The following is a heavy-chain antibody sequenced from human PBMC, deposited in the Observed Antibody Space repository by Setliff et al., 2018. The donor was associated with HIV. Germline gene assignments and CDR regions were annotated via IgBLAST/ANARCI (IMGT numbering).Heavy chain of an antibody. V-gene: IGHV1-69*10. CDR3: ARGTNHYDSHSFPQYYYNAMDV. D-gene: IGHD3-10*01. CDR1: GGSFSKYL. Sequence: GASVKVSCKTSGGSFSKYLFTWVRQAPGQGLEWMGGIIPFLGVRDYAQKFQGRVTITADESTRTGYMELRSLQSEDTAVYYCARGTNHYDSHSFPQYYYNAMDVWGQGTTVTVSS. CDR2: IIPFLGVR. J-gene: IGHJ6*02.